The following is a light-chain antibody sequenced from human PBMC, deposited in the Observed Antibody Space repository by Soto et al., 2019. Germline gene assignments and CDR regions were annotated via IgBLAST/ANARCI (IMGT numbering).Light chain of an antibody. V-gene: IGLV2-14*01. Sequence: QTALTQPASVYGSPGQSITISCTGTSSDVGGYNYVSWYQQHPGKAPKVMIYDVSNRPSWVSNRFSGSKSGNTASLTISGLQAEDEADYYCSSYTSSSTVVFGGGTKVTVL. CDR1: SSDVGGYNY. CDR2: DVS. J-gene: IGLJ3*02. CDR3: SSYTSSSTVV.